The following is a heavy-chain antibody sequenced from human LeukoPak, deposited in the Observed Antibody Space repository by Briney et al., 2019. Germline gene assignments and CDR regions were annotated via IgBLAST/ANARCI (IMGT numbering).Heavy chain of an antibody. D-gene: IGHD3-10*01. J-gene: IGHJ4*02. V-gene: IGHV3-48*04. CDR3: ARAFGSGSYSF. CDR2: ISSSGSTK. CDR1: GFTFSSYG. Sequence: PGRSLRLSCAASGFTFSSYGMHWVRQAPGKGLEWVSYISSSGSTKYYADSVKGRITISRDNAKKSMYLQMNSLRAEDTAVYYCARAFGSGSYSFWGQGTLVSVSS.